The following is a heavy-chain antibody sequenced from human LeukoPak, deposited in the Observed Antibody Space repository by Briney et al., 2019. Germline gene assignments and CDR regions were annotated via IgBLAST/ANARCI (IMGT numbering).Heavy chain of an antibody. D-gene: IGHD3-16*01. Sequence: SVKVSCKASGGTFSSYAISWVRQAPGQGLEWMGRVIPILGIANYAQKFQGRVTITADKSTSTAYMELSSLRSEDTAVYYCAGGVISSDAFDIWGQGTMVTVSS. CDR1: GGTFSSYA. V-gene: IGHV1-69*04. CDR2: VIPILGIA. J-gene: IGHJ3*02. CDR3: AGGVISSDAFDI.